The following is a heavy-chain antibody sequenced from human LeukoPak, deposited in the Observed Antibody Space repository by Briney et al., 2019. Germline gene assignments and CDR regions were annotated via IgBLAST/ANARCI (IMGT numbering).Heavy chain of an antibody. V-gene: IGHV1-2*02. J-gene: IGHJ4*02. Sequence: ASVKVSCKASGYTFTGYYMHWVRQAPGQGLEWMGWINPNSGGTNYAQKFQGRVTMTRDTSIRTAYMELSRLRSDDTAVYYCARFGSIAVGDFDYWGQGTLVTVSS. CDR3: ARFGSIAVGDFDY. CDR2: INPNSGGT. CDR1: GYTFTGYY. D-gene: IGHD6-19*01.